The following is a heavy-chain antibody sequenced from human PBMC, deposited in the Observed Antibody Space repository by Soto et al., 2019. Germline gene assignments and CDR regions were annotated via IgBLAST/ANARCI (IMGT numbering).Heavy chain of an antibody. CDR3: ANKRYSSGWTKTYYYYYGMDV. CDR2: IIPIFGAA. Sequence: SVKDSCKASGGTFSSYARRWVRQAPGQGREGVGGIIPIFGAANYAQKFQGRVTITADESTSTAYMELSSLRSEDTAVYYCANKRYSSGWTKTYYYYYGMDVWGQGTTVTVSS. CDR1: GGTFSSYA. J-gene: IGHJ6*02. V-gene: IGHV1-69*13. D-gene: IGHD6-19*01.